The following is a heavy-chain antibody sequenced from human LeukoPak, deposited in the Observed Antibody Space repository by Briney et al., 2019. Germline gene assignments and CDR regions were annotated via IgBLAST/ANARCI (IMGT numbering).Heavy chain of an antibody. Sequence: GGSLRLSCAASGFTFSSYEMNWVRQAPGKGLEWVSAISGSGGSTYYADSVKGRFTISRDNSKNTLYLQMNSLRAEDRAVYYCAKDRPGVTGMVADFDYWGQGTLVTVSS. J-gene: IGHJ4*02. CDR3: AKDRPGVTGMVADFDY. CDR2: ISGSGGST. V-gene: IGHV3-23*01. D-gene: IGHD5-18*01. CDR1: GFTFSSYE.